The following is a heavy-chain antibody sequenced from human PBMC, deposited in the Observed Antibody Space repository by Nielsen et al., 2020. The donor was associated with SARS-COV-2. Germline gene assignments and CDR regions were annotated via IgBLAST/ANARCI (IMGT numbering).Heavy chain of an antibody. Sequence: SETLSLTCTVSGGSISGYYWSWIRQPPGKGLEWIGEINHSGSTNYNPSLKSRVTISVDTSKNQFSLKLSSVTAADTAVYYCARPKRAAAGNSYFDYWGQGTLVTVSS. J-gene: IGHJ4*02. D-gene: IGHD6-13*01. CDR2: INHSGST. CDR3: ARPKRAAAGNSYFDY. CDR1: GGSISGYY. V-gene: IGHV4-34*01.